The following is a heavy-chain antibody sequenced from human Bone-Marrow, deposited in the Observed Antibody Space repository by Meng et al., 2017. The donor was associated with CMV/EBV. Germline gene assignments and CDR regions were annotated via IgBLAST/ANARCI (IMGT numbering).Heavy chain of an antibody. J-gene: IGHJ4*02. D-gene: IGHD2-2*02. CDR1: GFTFSRYA. CDR3: AKDPRGPTAIYLYDFDY. V-gene: IGHV3-23*01. Sequence: GGSLRHSCAASGFTFSRYAMSWVRQAPGKGREWVSGISGRGDSTSDADSVKGRFTITRDNSKNTVYLQMNSLIAEDTAIYYCAKDPRGPTAIYLYDFDYWGQGTLVTVSS. CDR2: ISGRGDST.